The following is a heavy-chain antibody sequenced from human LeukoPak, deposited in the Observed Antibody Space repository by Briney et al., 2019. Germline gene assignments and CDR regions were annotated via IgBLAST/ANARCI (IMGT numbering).Heavy chain of an antibody. Sequence: ASVKVSCKASGYTFTSYGISWVRQAPGQGLEWMGWISAYNGNTNYAQELQGRVTMTTDTSTSTAYMELSSLRSEDTAVYYCARGEGATVVYYFDYWGQGTLGTVSS. J-gene: IGHJ4*02. CDR1: GYTFTSYG. CDR3: ARGEGATVVYYFDY. V-gene: IGHV1-18*01. D-gene: IGHD4-23*01. CDR2: ISAYNGNT.